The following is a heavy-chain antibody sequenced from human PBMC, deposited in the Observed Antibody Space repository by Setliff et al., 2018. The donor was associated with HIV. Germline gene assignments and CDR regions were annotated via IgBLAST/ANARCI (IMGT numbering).Heavy chain of an antibody. J-gene: IGHJ4*02. CDR2: ISPSDSDT. D-gene: IGHD2-21*02. Sequence: GESLKRSWKGSGYSLTKYWIPWVRQTPGKGLEWMGIISPSDSDTRHSPSFQGQVPMSADNSVSTAYLQWSSLRAADTAVYYCARADCGGDCYLPYYFDHWGQGTLVTAPQ. CDR1: GYSLTKYW. V-gene: IGHV5-51*01. CDR3: ARADCGGDCYLPYYFDH.